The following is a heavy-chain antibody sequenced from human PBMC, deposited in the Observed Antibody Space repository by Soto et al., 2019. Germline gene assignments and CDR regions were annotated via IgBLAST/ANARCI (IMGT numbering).Heavy chain of an antibody. CDR3: ARVGGYGMDV. CDR2: IYHSGST. V-gene: IGHV4-38-2*01. D-gene: IGHD3-10*01. J-gene: IGHJ6*02. CDR1: GYSISSGYY. Sequence: SETLSLTCAVSGYSISSGYYWGLIRQPPGKGLEWIGSIYHSGSTYYNPSLKSRVTISVDTSKNQFSLKPSSVTAADTAVYYCARVGGYGMDVWGQGTTVTVSS.